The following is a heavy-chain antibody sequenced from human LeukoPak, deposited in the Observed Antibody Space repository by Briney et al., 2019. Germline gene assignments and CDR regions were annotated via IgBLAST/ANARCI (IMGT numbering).Heavy chain of an antibody. V-gene: IGHV4-59*01. J-gene: IGHJ4*02. CDR1: GGSINNYY. D-gene: IGHD3-10*01. CDR2: IYYSGST. Sequence: SETLSLTCTVSGGSINNYYWSWIRQPAGKGLEWIGYIYYSGSTNYNPSLKSRVTISVDTSKNQFSLKLSSVTAADTAVYYCARAPLGYYYGSGFDYWGQGTLVTVSS. CDR3: ARAPLGYYYGSGFDY.